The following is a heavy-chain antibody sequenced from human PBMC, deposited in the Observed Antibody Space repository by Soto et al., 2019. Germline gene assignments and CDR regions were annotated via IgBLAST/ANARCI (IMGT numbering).Heavy chain of an antibody. CDR3: ARGGRGVNIGAWFDP. CDR1: GFTFSSYA. CDR2: ISYDGSNK. V-gene: IGHV3-30-3*01. D-gene: IGHD3-10*01. Sequence: ESGGGVVQPGRSLRLSCAASGFTFSSYAMHWVRQAPGKGLEWVAVISYDGSNKYYADSVKGRFTISRDNSKNTLYLQMNSLRAEDTAVYYCARGGRGVNIGAWFDPWGQGTLVTVSS. J-gene: IGHJ5*02.